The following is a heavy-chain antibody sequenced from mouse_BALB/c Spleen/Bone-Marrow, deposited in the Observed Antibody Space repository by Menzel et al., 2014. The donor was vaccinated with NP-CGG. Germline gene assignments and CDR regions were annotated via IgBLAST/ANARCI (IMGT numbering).Heavy chain of an antibody. CDR3: ARRYYGYWYFDV. J-gene: IGHJ1*01. CDR1: GFTFSTYA. CDR2: IYSGGST. D-gene: IGHD1-1*01. Sequence: EVHLVESGGGLVKPGGSLKLSCAASGFTFSTYAMSWVRQTPEKRLEWVASIYSGGSTYYPDSVKGRFTISRDNARNILYLRMNSLRSEDTAMYYCARRYYGYWYFDVWGAGTTVTVSS. V-gene: IGHV5-6-5*01.